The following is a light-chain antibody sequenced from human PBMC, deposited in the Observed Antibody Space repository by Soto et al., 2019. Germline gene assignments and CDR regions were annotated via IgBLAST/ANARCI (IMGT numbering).Light chain of an antibody. V-gene: IGKV1-39*01. J-gene: IGKJ3*01. CDR3: QQSFSVPLT. Sequence: DIQMAQSPSSLSASVGDSVSITCRASQNIGTYLNWYQQKPGRTPKILIYAASSLHGGVPPRFSGRGSGTDFTLTISSLQPEDFATYYCQQSFSVPLTFGPGTKVDFK. CDR1: QNIGTY. CDR2: AAS.